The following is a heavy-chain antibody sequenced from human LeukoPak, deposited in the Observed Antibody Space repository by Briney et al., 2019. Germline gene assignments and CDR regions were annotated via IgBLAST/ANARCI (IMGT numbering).Heavy chain of an antibody. J-gene: IGHJ4*02. V-gene: IGHV3-23*01. D-gene: IGHD3-10*01. CDR3: AKASIQPYGCVDY. Sequence: GGSLRLSCAVSGFTFSNAWMSWVRQAPGKGLEWVSAISGSGGSTYYADSVKGRFTISRDNSKNTLYLQMNSLRAEDTAVYYCAKASIQPYGCVDYWGQGTLVTVSS. CDR1: GFTFSNAW. CDR2: ISGSGGST.